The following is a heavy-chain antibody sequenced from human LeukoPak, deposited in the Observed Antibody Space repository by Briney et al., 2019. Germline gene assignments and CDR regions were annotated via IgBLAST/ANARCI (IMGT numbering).Heavy chain of an antibody. J-gene: IGHJ4*02. CDR2: IYYSGST. CDR3: ARTSGSGNAAIFDF. D-gene: IGHD3-10*01. CDR1: GGSIRSNSYS. Sequence: KSSETLSLTCSVPGGSIRSNSYSWGWIRQPPGKGLEWIGSIYYSGSTYNKPALTRPATISVDTPKNQFSLRLRSGTPTDTAVYYCARTSGSGNAAIFDFWGQGTLVTVSS. V-gene: IGHV4-39*01.